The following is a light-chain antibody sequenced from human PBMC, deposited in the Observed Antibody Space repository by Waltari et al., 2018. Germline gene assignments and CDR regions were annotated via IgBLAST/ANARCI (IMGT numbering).Light chain of an antibody. CDR3: SSYAGSINMV. V-gene: IGLV2-8*01. Sequence: QSALTQPPSASGSPGQSVTISCPGTSSDVGGYNYFSWYQQHPGKAPKLIIYEVNKRPSGVPDRFSGSKSGNTASLTVSGLQAEDEADYYCSSYAGSINMVFGGGTKLTVL. CDR2: EVN. CDR1: SSDVGGYNY. J-gene: IGLJ2*01.